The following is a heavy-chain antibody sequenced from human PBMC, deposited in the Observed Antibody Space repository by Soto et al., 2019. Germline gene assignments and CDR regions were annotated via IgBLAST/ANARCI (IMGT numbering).Heavy chain of an antibody. D-gene: IGHD2-2*01. CDR1: GYTFTNYG. Sequence: GASVKVSCKASGYTFTNYGFSWVRQAPGQGLEWMGWISGYNGNTKYAEKFQGRVTMTTDTSTSTAHMELRSLRSDDTAVYYCARVDKGYCSSTSCYTTLHYWYFDLWGRGTLVTVSS. CDR3: ARVDKGYCSSTSCYTTLHYWYFDL. V-gene: IGHV1-18*01. CDR2: ISGYNGNT. J-gene: IGHJ2*01.